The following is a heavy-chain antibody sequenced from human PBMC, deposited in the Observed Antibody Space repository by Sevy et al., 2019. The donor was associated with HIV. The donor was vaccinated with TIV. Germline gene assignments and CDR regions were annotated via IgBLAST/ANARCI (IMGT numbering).Heavy chain of an antibody. CDR1: GFTFSGSA. J-gene: IGHJ4*02. CDR2: IRSKANSYAT. V-gene: IGHV3-73*01. Sequence: VGSLRLSCAASGFTFSGSAMHWVHQASGKGLEWVGRIRSKANSYATAYAASVKGRFTISREDSKNTAYLQMNSLKTADTAVYYCTSPYYYDSSGYLVDYWGQGTLVTVSS. D-gene: IGHD3-22*01. CDR3: TSPYYYDSSGYLVDY.